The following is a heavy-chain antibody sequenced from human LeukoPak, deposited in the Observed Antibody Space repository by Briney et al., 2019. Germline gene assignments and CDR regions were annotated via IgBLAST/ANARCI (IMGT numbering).Heavy chain of an antibody. CDR1: GFTFSSYS. CDR2: ISSSSYI. CDR3: ASSQLAVAGRAPDY. J-gene: IGHJ4*02. D-gene: IGHD6-19*01. Sequence: GGSLRLSCAASGFTFSSYSMNWVRQAPGKGLEWVSSISSSSYIYYADSVKGRFTISRDNAKNSLYLQMNSLRAEDTAVYYCASSQLAVAGRAPDYWGQGTLVTVSS. V-gene: IGHV3-21*01.